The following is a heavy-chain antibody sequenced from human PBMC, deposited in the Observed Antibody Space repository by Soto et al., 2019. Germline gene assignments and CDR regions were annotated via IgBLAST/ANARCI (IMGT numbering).Heavy chain of an antibody. CDR1: GYTFTSYD. J-gene: IGHJ4*02. V-gene: IGHV1-8*01. D-gene: IGHD3-3*01. CDR2: MNPNSGNT. Sequence: GASVKVSCKASGYTFTSYDINWVRQATGEGLEWMGWMNPNSGNTGYAQKFQGRVTMTRNTSISTAYMELSSLRSEDTAVYYCARTPRDYYDFWSGYYHFDYWGQGTLVTVSS. CDR3: ARTPRDYYDFWSGYYHFDY.